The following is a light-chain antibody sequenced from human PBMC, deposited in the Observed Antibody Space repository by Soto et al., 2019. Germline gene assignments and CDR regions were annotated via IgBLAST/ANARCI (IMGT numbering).Light chain of an antibody. CDR3: AAWDDSLNGLYV. V-gene: IGLV1-44*01. Sequence: QSVLTQPPSASGTPGQRVTISCSGSSSNIGSNTVNWYQQLPGTAPKLLIYSNNQRPSGVPDRSSGSKSGTSASLAISGLQSEDGTDYYCAAWDDSLNGLYVFGTGT. CDR1: SSNIGSNT. J-gene: IGLJ1*01. CDR2: SNN.